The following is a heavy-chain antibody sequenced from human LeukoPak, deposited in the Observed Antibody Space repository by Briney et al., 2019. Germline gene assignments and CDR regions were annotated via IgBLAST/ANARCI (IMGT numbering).Heavy chain of an antibody. J-gene: IGHJ3*02. V-gene: IGHV4-38-2*02. CDR2: IYHSGST. CDR3: ARDSAAHAPFDI. D-gene: IGHD2-2*01. CDR1: GYSISRGYY. Sequence: SETLSLTCTVSGYSISRGYYWGWIRQPPGKGLEWIGSIYHSGSTYYNPSLKSRVTISVDKSKNQFSLKLSSVAAAYMGVYYCARDSAAHAPFDIWGEATMVTVPS.